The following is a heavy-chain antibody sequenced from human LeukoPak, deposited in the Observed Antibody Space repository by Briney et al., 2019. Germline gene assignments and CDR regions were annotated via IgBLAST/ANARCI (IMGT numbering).Heavy chain of an antibody. Sequence: KTSETLSLTCSVSGVSTCSQDFYWAWIRQPPGKGLEWIVNIYHTGSAYYSAALKSRVTISIDTSRDHFSLRLTSLTAADTAVYYCARLRDFGGLFFYYYMDVWGEGATVTVSS. D-gene: IGHD3-10*01. J-gene: IGHJ6*03. CDR3: ARLRDFGGLFFYYYMDV. V-gene: IGHV4-39*02. CDR1: GVSTCSQDFY. CDR2: IYHTGSA.